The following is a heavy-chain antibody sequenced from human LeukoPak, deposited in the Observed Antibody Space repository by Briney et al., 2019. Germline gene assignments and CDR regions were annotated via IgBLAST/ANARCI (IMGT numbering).Heavy chain of an antibody. D-gene: IGHD1-1*01. CDR2: ISGSGGST. V-gene: IGHV3-23*01. J-gene: IGHJ6*03. CDR1: GFTFSSYA. CDR3: ARTEGRNYYYMDV. Sequence: PGGSLRLSCAASGFTFSSYAMSWVRQAPGKGLEWVSAISGSGGSTYYADSVKGRFTISRDNSKNTLYLQMNSLRAEDTAVYYCARTEGRNYYYMDVWGKGTTVTISS.